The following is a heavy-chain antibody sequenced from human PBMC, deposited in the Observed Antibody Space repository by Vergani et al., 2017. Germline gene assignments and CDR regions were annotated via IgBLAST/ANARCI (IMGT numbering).Heavy chain of an antibody. CDR3: TTDRYYDFWSGYPPGDY. J-gene: IGHJ4*02. Sequence: EVQLLESGGGLVQPGGSLRLSCAASGFTFSSYAMSWVRQAPGKGLEWVSAISGSGGSTYYADSVKGRFTISRDNSKNTLYLQMNSLRAEDTAVYYCTTDRYYDFWSGYPPGDYWGQGTLVTVSS. CDR1: GFTFSSYA. V-gene: IGHV3-23*01. D-gene: IGHD3-3*01. CDR2: ISGSGGST.